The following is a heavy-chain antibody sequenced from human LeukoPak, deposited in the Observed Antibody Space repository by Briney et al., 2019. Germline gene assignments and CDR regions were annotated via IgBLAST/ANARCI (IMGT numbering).Heavy chain of an antibody. Sequence: PGGSLRLSCAASGFTFCNYWLTWVRQAPGQGLEWVANIKQDGSEKHYVDSVKVRLTISRDNAKNSLYQQLNSLRAEDTAVYYCARDRQIAYWGQGTLVTVSS. CDR3: ARDRQIAY. J-gene: IGHJ4*02. V-gene: IGHV3-7*01. CDR2: IKQDGSEK. CDR1: GFTFCNYW.